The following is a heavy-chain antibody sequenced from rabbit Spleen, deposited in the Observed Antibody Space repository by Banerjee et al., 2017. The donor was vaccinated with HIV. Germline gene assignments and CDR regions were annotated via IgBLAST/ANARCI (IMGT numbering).Heavy chain of an antibody. V-gene: IGHV1S45*01. Sequence: EQLEESGGGLVKPEGSLTLTCKASGVSFSDKDVMCRVRQAPGKGLEWIACINTVTGKSVYASWAKGRFTSSKTTSTTVTLQMTSLTAADTATYFCARDTSSSFSSYGMDLWGPGTLVTVS. CDR3: ARDTSSSFSSYGMDL. D-gene: IGHD1-1*01. CDR1: GVSFSDKDV. CDR2: INTVTGKS. J-gene: IGHJ6*01.